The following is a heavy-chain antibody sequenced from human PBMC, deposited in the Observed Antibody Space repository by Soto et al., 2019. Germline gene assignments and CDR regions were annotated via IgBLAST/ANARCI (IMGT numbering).Heavy chain of an antibody. CDR1: GGSINSSDHF. J-gene: IGHJ5*02. CDR3: ARQRVLSTNMFITSFDP. D-gene: IGHD3-10*02. CDR2: VYYTETT. V-gene: IGHV4-39*01. Sequence: PSETLSLTCSLSGGSINSSDHFWGWIRQTPGKGLEWIGSVYYTETTYYNPSLKSPVTISVETSRNTFSLKVNSVTAADTSIYYCARQRVLSTNMFITSFDPWGQGTLVTVSS.